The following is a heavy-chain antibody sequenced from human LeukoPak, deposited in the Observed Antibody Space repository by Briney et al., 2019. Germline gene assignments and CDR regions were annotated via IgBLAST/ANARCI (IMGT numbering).Heavy chain of an antibody. D-gene: IGHD3-22*01. CDR1: GGSISSYY. J-gene: IGHJ4*02. V-gene: IGHV4-59*01. Sequence: SKTLSLTCTVSGGSISSYYWSWIRQPPGKGLEWIGYIYYSGSTNYNPSLKSRVTISVDTSKNQFSLKLSSVTAAGTAVYYCARRYYYDSSGYYLDYWGQGTLVTVSS. CDR2: IYYSGST. CDR3: ARRYYYDSSGYYLDY.